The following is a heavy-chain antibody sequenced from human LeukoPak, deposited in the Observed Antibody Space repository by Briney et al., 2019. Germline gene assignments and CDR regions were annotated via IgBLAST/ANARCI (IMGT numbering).Heavy chain of an antibody. J-gene: IGHJ3*02. CDR1: GFTLSSYS. CDR3: ARPHSGSYYDAFDI. CDR2: ISSSSSYI. V-gene: IGHV3-21*01. Sequence: GGSLRLSCAASGFTLSSYSMNWVRQAPGKGLEWVSSISSSSSYIYYADSVKGRFTISRDNAKNSLYLQMNSLRAEDTAVYYCARPHSGSYYDAFDIWGQGTMVTVSS. D-gene: IGHD1-26*01.